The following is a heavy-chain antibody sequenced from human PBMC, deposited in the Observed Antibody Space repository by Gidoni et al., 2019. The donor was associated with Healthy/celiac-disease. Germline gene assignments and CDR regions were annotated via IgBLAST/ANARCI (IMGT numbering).Heavy chain of an antibody. CDR3: ARDSCGEDYDFWSGCYYYYGMDV. CDR2: IIPIFGTA. CDR1: GGTFSSYP. V-gene: IGHV1-69*01. Sequence: QVQLVQSGAEVKKPGSSVKVSCKASGGTFSSYPIRWVRPAPGQGLEWVGGIIPIFGTANYAQKFQGRVTITADESTSTAYMELSSLRSEDTAVYYCARDSCGEDYDFWSGCYYYYGMDVWGQGTTVTVSS. J-gene: IGHJ6*02. D-gene: IGHD3-3*01.